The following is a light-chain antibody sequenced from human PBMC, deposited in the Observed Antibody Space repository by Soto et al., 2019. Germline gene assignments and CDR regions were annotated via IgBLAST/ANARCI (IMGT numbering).Light chain of an antibody. CDR3: NSYSSSITLGV. J-gene: IGLJ1*01. Sequence: QSALSQPASVSGSPGQSITISCTGTSSDIGGYNYVSWFQQHPGKVPKLIIYEVDNRPSGVSSRFSGSKSGNTASLTISGLQAEDEADYYCNSYSSSITLGVFGTGTKLTVL. V-gene: IGLV2-14*01. CDR2: EVD. CDR1: SSDIGGYNY.